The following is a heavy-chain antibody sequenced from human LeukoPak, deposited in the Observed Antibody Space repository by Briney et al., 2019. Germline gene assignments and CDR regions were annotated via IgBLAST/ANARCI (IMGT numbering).Heavy chain of an antibody. V-gene: IGHV1-3*01. CDR1: GYTFTSYA. J-gene: IGHJ4*02. D-gene: IGHD4-23*01. Sequence: GSVKVSCKASGYTFTSYAMHWVRQAPGQRLEWMGWINAGNGNTKYSQKFQGRVTITRDTSASTAYMELSSLRSEDTAVYYCARLGDYGGSPFDYWGQGTLVTVSS. CDR2: INAGNGNT. CDR3: ARLGDYGGSPFDY.